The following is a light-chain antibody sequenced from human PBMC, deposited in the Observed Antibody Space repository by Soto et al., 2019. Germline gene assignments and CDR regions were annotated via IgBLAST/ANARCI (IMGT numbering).Light chain of an antibody. Sequence: DIQMTQSPSTLAASVGDRVTITCRASQNINTWVAWYQQKPGKAPKLLIYDASSLESGVPSRVSGSGSGTEFTLTISSLQSEDFAVYYCQQYTNWPRNTFGQGTRLEIK. CDR3: QQYTNWPRNT. V-gene: IGKV1-5*01. CDR2: DAS. CDR1: QNINTW. J-gene: IGKJ5*01.